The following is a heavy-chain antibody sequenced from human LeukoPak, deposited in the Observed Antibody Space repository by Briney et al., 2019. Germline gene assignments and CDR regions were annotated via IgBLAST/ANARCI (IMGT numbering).Heavy chain of an antibody. CDR1: GYTFTGYY. CDR2: INSNSGGT. Sequence: GSVKLSCKASGYTFTGYYMHWVRQAPGQGLEWMGWINSNSGGTNYAQKFQGRVTMTRDTSISTAYMELSRLRSDDKAVYYGGRGQMALIDYWGQGTLVTVSS. V-gene: IGHV1-2*02. CDR3: GRGQMALIDY. D-gene: IGHD5-24*01. J-gene: IGHJ4*02.